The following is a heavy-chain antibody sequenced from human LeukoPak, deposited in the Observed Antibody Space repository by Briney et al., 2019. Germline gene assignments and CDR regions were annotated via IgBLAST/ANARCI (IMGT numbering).Heavy chain of an antibody. V-gene: IGHV4-34*01. CDR2: INHSGST. Sequence: PSETLSLTCAVYGGSFSVYYWSWIRQPPGKGLEWIGEINHSGSTNYNPSLKSRVTISLDASKSQFYLKLNSVTAADTAVYYCARRVRSADYRLDYWGQGTLVTVSS. D-gene: IGHD4-11*01. CDR1: GGSFSVYY. J-gene: IGHJ4*02. CDR3: ARRVRSADYRLDY.